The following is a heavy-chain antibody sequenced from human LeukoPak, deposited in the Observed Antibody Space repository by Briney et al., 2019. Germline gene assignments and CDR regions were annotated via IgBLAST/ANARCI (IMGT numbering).Heavy chain of an antibody. V-gene: IGHV3-15*01. CDR2: IKRKTDGGTT. CDR3: VTENRYFDY. J-gene: IGHJ4*02. Sequence: KSGGSLRLFCAASGFTFSDAWMSWVRQAPGKGLEWVGRIKRKTDGGTTDYAAPVKGRFTISRDDSKSTLYLQMNSLITEDTAVFYCVTENRYFDYWGQGTLVTVSS. CDR1: GFTFSDAW. D-gene: IGHD2-21*02.